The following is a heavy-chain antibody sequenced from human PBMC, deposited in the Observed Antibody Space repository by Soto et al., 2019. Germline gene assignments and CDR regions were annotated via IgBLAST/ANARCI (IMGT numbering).Heavy chain of an antibody. CDR3: ARGVGGKFGY. V-gene: IGHV3-74*01. CDR2: IDTDGSTT. CDR1: GFTFSNYW. J-gene: IGHJ4*02. D-gene: IGHD2-15*01. Sequence: EVQLVESGGDLLQPGGSLRLSCEVSGFTFSNYWMHWVRQAPGEGLVWVSRIDTDGSTTNYADSVHGRFTISRDNAKSTLYLQMNSLRVEDTAVYYCARGVGGKFGYWGQGTLVTVSS.